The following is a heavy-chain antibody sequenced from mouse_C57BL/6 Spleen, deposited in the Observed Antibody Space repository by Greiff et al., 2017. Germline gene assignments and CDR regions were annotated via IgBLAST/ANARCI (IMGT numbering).Heavy chain of an antibody. Sequence: VQRVESGAELVRPGASVTLSCKASGYTFTDYEMHWVKQTPVHGLEWIGAIDPETGGTAYNQKFKGKAILTADKSSSTAYMELRSLTSEDSAVYYCTKSWFAYWGQGTLVTVSA. CDR1: GYTFTDYE. CDR3: TKSWFAY. V-gene: IGHV1-15*01. CDR2: IDPETGGT. J-gene: IGHJ3*01.